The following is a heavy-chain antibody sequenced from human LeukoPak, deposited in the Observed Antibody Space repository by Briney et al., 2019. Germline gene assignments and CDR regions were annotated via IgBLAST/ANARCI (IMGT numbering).Heavy chain of an antibody. CDR1: GFTFSSYA. V-gene: IGHV3-23*01. CDR2: ISGSGGST. J-gene: IGHJ4*02. Sequence: GGSLRLSCAASGFTFSSYAMSWVRQAPGKGLEWVSAISGSGGSTYYADSVKGRFTIPRDNSKNTLYLQMNSLRAEDTAVYYCAKGLRGSGWSPLDYWGQGTLVTVSS. D-gene: IGHD6-19*01. CDR3: AKGLRGSGWSPLDY.